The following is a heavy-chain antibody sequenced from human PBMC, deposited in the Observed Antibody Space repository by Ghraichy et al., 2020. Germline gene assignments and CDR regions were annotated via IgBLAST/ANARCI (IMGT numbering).Heavy chain of an antibody. D-gene: IGHD3-22*01. V-gene: IGHV3-30*03. Sequence: GGSLRLSCAASGYSFTSHAMHWVRQAPGKGLEWVGVISCHGNDQFYGDSVRGRFIISRDTSKNTVFLQMNRLRPEETAIYYWAREGWYYYDSSGPAGAFDCWGQRTLVTVSS. CDR2: ISCHGNDQ. J-gene: IGHJ4*01. CDR3: AREGWYYYDSSGPAGAFDC. CDR1: GYSFTSHA.